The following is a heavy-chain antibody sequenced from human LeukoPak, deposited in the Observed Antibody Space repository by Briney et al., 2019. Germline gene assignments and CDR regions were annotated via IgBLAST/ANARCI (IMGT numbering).Heavy chain of an antibody. V-gene: IGHV1-69*05. CDR1: GGTFSSYA. Sequence: ASVKVSCKASGGTFSSYAISWVRQAPGQGLEWMGEIIPIFGTANYAQKFQGRVTITTDESTSTAYMELSSLRSEDTAVYYCARDHLPYSSGWYSVGNGFDPWGQGTLVTVSS. CDR2: IIPIFGTA. J-gene: IGHJ5*02. CDR3: ARDHLPYSSGWYSVGNGFDP. D-gene: IGHD6-19*01.